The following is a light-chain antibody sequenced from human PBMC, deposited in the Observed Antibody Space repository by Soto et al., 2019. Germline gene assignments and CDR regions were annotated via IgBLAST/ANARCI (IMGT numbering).Light chain of an antibody. CDR1: QSVSSSY. V-gene: IGKV3-20*01. CDR2: GAS. CDR3: QQYGSSSLT. J-gene: IGKJ1*01. Sequence: EIVLTQSPGTLSLSPGERATLSCRASQSVSSSYLAWYQQKPGQAPRLLIYGASSRATGIPDRFSGSGSVTDFTLTISRLEPEEFAVYYCQQYGSSSLTFVQGTKVEIK.